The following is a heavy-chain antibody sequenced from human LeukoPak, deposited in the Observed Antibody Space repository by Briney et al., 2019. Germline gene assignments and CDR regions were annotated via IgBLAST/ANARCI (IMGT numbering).Heavy chain of an antibody. Sequence: GGSLRLSCAASGLTFSSYSMNWVRQAPGKGLGWVSSISSRSSSMYYADSVKGRFTISRDNAKNSLYLQMNSLRAEDTAVYYCAREITGEAFDIWGQGTMVTVSS. V-gene: IGHV3-21*01. J-gene: IGHJ3*02. CDR3: AREITGEAFDI. D-gene: IGHD7-27*01. CDR1: GLTFSSYS. CDR2: ISSRSSSM.